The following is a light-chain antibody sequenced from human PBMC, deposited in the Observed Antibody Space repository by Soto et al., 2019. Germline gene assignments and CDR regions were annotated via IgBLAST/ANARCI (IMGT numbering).Light chain of an antibody. CDR1: QSVSTW. J-gene: IGKJ1*01. CDR3: QQYNSYSRA. V-gene: IGKV1-5*01. Sequence: DIQMTQSPSTLSASVGDRVTITCRASQSVSTWLAWYQQKPGKAPNLLIYDASTLESGVPSRFSGSGSGTEFTLTIRSLQPDDFATYYCQQYNSYSRAFGQGTKVEI. CDR2: DAS.